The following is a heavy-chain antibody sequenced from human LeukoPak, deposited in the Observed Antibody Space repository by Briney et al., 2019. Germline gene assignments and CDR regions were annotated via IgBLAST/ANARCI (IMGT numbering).Heavy chain of an antibody. CDR1: GFIFSDYY. CDR2: ISNPSSTR. Sequence: PGGSLRLSCDASGFIFSDYYMSWVRQAPGKGLEWISYISNPSSTRYYADSVKGRFTISRDNAKNSLYLQMNSLRAEDTAVYYCARDNGATWVPLDYWGQGTLVTVSS. J-gene: IGHJ4*02. CDR3: ARDNGATWVPLDY. V-gene: IGHV3-11*04. D-gene: IGHD1-26*01.